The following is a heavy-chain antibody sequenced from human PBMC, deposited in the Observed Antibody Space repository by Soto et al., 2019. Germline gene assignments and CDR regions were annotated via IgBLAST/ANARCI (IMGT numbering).Heavy chain of an antibody. CDR1: GFTFADYA. J-gene: IGHJ4*02. D-gene: IGHD1-26*01. CDR2: IRGSGRST. V-gene: IGHV3-23*01. CDR3: AKEGWELGENDY. Sequence: EVQLLQSGGGLVKTGGSLRLSCAGSGFTFADYAMNWVRQAPGKGLEWVSAIRGSGRSTYYADSVKGRFTISRDNSKNPLYLEMSSLRADDTAVYYCAKEGWELGENDYWGQGTLVTVSS.